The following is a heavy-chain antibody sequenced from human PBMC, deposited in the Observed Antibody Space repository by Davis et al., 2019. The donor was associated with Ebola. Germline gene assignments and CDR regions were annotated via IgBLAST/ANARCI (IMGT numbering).Heavy chain of an antibody. CDR3: AMQHTSGHMMLFDY. J-gene: IGHJ4*02. CDR1: GGSISPFY. CDR2: IYYRGST. D-gene: IGHD6-19*01. V-gene: IGHV4-59*08. Sequence: GPLRLPCTVPGGSISPFYWSWIRQPPGKGLEWIGYIYYRGSTNYNPYLKGRVSTSADTSKNQFYLKLSSMTAADTAEYYCAMQHTSGHMMLFDYWGQGTLVTVSS.